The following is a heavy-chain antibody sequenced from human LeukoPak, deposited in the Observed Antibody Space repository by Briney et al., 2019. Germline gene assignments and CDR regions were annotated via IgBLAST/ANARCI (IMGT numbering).Heavy chain of an antibody. D-gene: IGHD5-18*01. CDR2: IYYSGST. CDR3: ARGGYSYGYYMDV. J-gene: IGHJ6*03. Sequence: SETLSLTCTVSGGSISSYYWSWIRQPPGKGLEWIGYIYYSGSTNYNPSLKSRVTISVDTSKNQFSLKLSSVTAADTAVYYCARGGYSYGYYMDVWGKGTTVAVSS. CDR1: GGSISSYY. V-gene: IGHV4-59*01.